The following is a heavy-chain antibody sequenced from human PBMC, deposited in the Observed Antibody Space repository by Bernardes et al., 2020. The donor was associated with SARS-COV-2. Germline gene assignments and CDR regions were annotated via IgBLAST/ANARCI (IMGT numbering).Heavy chain of an antibody. CDR2: MNLNSGNT. CDR1: GYTFTSYD. CDR3: ARSPPGVGRLSFFGAPREPYSYYYLDV. D-gene: IGHD3-3*01. V-gene: IGHV1-8*01. J-gene: IGHJ6*02. Sequence: SVKVSCKPSGYTFTSYDINWVQQATEQGLEWMGWMNLNSGNTGYAQNLQGRVTMTTDPSTSTTYMELRGLKSDDTAVFYCARSPPGVGRLSFFGAPREPYSYYYLDVWGQGTTVTVS.